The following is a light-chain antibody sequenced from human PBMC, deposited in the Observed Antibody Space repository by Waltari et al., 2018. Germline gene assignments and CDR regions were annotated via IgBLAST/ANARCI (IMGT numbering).Light chain of an antibody. CDR3: HQYYNTPYS. Sequence: DIVMTQSPDSLAVSLGERATLTPESTRTVLYDSNNNNYLAWYQQKPGQPPNLLIYGASTRKSGVPDRFSGSGSGTDFTLTISTLQAEDVAVYYCHQYYNTPYSYGQGTKLEIK. J-gene: IGKJ2*03. CDR2: GAS. V-gene: IGKV4-1*01. CDR1: RTVLYDSNNNNY.